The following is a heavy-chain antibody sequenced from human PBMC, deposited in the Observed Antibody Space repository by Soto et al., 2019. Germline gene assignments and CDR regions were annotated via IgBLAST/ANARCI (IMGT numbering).Heavy chain of an antibody. CDR3: AGSEWLLPEAYFDY. V-gene: IGHV4-31*03. CDR2: IYYSGST. Sequence: SETLSLTCTVSGGSISSGGYYWSWIRQHPGKGLEWIGYIYYSGSTYYNPSLKSRVTISVDTSKNQFSLKLSSVTAADTAVYYCAGSEWLLPEAYFDYWGQGTLVTVSS. D-gene: IGHD3-22*01. CDR1: GGSISSGGYY. J-gene: IGHJ4*02.